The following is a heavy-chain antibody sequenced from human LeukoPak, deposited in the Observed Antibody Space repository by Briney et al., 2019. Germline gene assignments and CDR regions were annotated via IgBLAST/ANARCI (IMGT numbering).Heavy chain of an antibody. J-gene: IGHJ4*02. D-gene: IGHD1-26*01. CDR2: IKSKTDGGTT. V-gene: IGHV3-15*01. CDR1: GFTFSNAW. Sequence: GGSLRLSCAASGFTFSNAWMSWVRQAPGKGLEWVGRIKSKTDGGTTDYAAPVKGRFTISRDDSKNALYLQMNSLKTEDTAVYYCTTRGGSFSIFDYWGQGTLVTVSS. CDR3: TTRGGSFSIFDY.